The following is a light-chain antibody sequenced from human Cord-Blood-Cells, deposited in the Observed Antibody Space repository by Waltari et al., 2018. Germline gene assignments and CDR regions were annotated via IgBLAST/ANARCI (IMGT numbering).Light chain of an antibody. J-gene: IGLJ2*01. Sequence: QSALTQPASVSGSPGQSITISCTGTSSDVGSYNLVSWYQQPPGKAPKLMFYEVSKRPSGVSNRFSGSKSGNTASLTISGRQAEDEADYYCCSYAGSSTYVVFGGGTKLTVL. V-gene: IGLV2-23*02. CDR3: CSYAGSSTYVV. CDR2: EVS. CDR1: SSDVGSYNL.